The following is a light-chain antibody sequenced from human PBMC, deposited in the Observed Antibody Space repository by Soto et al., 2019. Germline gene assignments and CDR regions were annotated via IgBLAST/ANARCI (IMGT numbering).Light chain of an antibody. J-gene: IGLJ2*01. V-gene: IGLV2-14*03. CDR3: TSYTTTNTVV. CDR2: NVN. CDR1: SGDVGGYDY. Sequence: QSALTQVASVSGSPGQSITISCTGTSGDVGGYDYVSWYQQHPGKAPKLMIYNVNYRPSGVSNRFSGSKSGNTASLTISGLQAEDEVSYSCTSYTTTNTVVCGGGTQVTVL.